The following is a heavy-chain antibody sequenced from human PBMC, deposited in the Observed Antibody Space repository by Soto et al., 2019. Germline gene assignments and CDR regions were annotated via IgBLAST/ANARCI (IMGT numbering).Heavy chain of an antibody. Sequence: ESVGGVVQPGRSLRLSCAASGFTFSSYAMHWVRQAPGKGLEWVAVISYDGSNKYYADSVKGRFTISRDNSKNTLYLQMNSLRAEDTAVYYCARDRPGFWSGYLELYYYYGMDVWGQGTTVTVSS. J-gene: IGHJ6*02. CDR1: GFTFSSYA. CDR3: ARDRPGFWSGYLELYYYYGMDV. CDR2: ISYDGSNK. V-gene: IGHV3-30-3*01. D-gene: IGHD3-3*01.